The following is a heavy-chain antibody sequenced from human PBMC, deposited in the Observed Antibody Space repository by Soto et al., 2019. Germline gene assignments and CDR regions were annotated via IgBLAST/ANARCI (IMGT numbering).Heavy chain of an antibody. CDR2: IRSKAYGGTT. D-gene: IGHD2-15*01. J-gene: IGHJ4*02. CDR1: GFTFGDYA. Sequence: GGSLRLSCTASGFTFGDYAMSWFRQAPGKGLEWVGFIRSKAYGGTTEYAASVKGRFTISRDDSKSIAYLQMNSLKTEDTAVYYCTRDRGGRYCSGGSCYSGGYWGQGTLVTVSS. CDR3: TRDRGGRYCSGGSCYSGGY. V-gene: IGHV3-49*03.